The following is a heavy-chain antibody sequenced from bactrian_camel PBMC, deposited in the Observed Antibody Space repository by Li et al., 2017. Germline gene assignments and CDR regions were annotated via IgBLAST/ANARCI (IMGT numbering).Heavy chain of an antibody. CDR3: AADEDHPLLPLIARELRY. CDR2: ATNTKTP. Sequence: HVQLVESGGGSVQPGESLSLACTASGLAFDGVKVEWYRQAPGRECEWVSSATNTKTPYYADFAKGRFHISRDNAKNTVYLQMNSLKPEDTAMYYCAADEDHPLLPLIARELRYWGQGTQVTVS. J-gene: IGHJ4*01. CDR1: GLAFDGVK. V-gene: IGHV3S61*01. D-gene: IGHD1*01.